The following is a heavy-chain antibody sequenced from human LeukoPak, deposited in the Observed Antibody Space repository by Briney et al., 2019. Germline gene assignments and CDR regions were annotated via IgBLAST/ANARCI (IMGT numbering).Heavy chain of an antibody. J-gene: IGHJ4*02. CDR3: SENSGYEDFDY. V-gene: IGHV3-64D*06. Sequence: GGSLRLSCSASGFSFSSYTMLWVSQAPGKGLEYVSAIRDNGDSTFYADSVKGRFTISRDNSKNTLYLQMSSLRAEDTAVYYCSENSGYEDFDYWGQGTLVTVSS. D-gene: IGHD5-12*01. CDR1: GFSFSSYT. CDR2: IRDNGDST.